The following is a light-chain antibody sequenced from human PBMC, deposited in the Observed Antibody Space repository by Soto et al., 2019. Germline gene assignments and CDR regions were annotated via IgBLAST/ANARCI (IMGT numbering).Light chain of an antibody. CDR2: AAS. V-gene: IGKV1-12*01. CDR3: QQANSFPAT. Sequence: DIQMTQSPSSVSSSVGDRATISCRASQSISSWLAWYQQKPGKAPKLLIYAASSLQSGIPSRFSGSGSGTDFTLTISSLQPEDFATYYCQQANSFPATFGQGTKVEIK. J-gene: IGKJ1*01. CDR1: QSISSW.